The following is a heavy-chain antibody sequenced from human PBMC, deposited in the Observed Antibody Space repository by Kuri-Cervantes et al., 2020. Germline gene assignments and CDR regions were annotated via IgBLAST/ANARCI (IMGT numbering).Heavy chain of an antibody. D-gene: IGHD3-22*01. CDR1: GGSFSGYY. V-gene: IGHV4-34*01. CDR2: IYHSGST. Sequence: SETLSLSCAVYGGSFSGYYWSWIRQPPGKGLEWIGSIYHSGSTYYNPSLKSRVTISVDTSKNQFSLKLSSVTAADTAVYYCARMYYYDSSGYYPQGAFDYWGQGTLVTVSS. J-gene: IGHJ4*02. CDR3: ARMYYYDSSGYYPQGAFDY.